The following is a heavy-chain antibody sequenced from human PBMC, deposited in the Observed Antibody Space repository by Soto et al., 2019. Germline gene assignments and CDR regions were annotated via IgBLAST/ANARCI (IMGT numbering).Heavy chain of an antibody. V-gene: IGHV3-66*01. CDR1: GFTVSIIY. CDR3: ARVVVSGYQSLYFDY. CDR2: IYSGGST. Sequence: AASLRLSSVASGFTVSIIYLSWVRQAPGKGLEWVSVIYSGGSTYYADSVKGRFTISRDNSKNTLYLQMNSLRAEDTAVYYCARVVVSGYQSLYFDYWGQGT. J-gene: IGHJ4*02. D-gene: IGHD3-22*01.